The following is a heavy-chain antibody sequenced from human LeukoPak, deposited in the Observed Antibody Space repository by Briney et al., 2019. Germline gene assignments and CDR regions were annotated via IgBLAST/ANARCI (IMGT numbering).Heavy chain of an antibody. J-gene: IGHJ6*02. CDR1: GFTFSSYW. D-gene: IGHD3-22*01. CDR3: ARDSGYDSSGFFYYYYGMDV. V-gene: IGHV3-7*04. CDR2: IKQDGSEK. Sequence: GGSLRLSCAASGFTFSSYWMSWVRQAPGRGLEWVANIKQDGSEKYYVDSVKGRFTISRDNAKNSLYLQMNSLRAEDTAVYYCARDSGYDSSGFFYYYYGMDVWGQGTTVTVSS.